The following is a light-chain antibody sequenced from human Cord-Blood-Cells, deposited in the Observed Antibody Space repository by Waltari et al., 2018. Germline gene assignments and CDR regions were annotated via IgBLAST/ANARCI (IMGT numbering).Light chain of an antibody. Sequence: DIQMTQSPSSLSAYVGERVTITCRASQSISSYLNWYQQKPGKAPKLLIYAASSLQSGVPSRFSGSGSGTDFTLTISSLQPEDFATYYCQQSYSTPPSFGGGTKVEIK. CDR2: AAS. V-gene: IGKV1-39*01. CDR3: QQSYSTPPS. J-gene: IGKJ4*01. CDR1: QSISSY.